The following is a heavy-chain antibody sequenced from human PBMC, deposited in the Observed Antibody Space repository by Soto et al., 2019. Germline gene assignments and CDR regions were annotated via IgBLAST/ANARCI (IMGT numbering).Heavy chain of an antibody. CDR1: GGSVSSDDYS. D-gene: IGHD2-8*01. CDR2: IRDSGST. V-gene: IGHV4-31*03. Sequence: QVQLQESGPGLVKPSQTLSVTCTVSGGSVSSDDYSWSWIRQHPGKGLEWIGYIRDSGSTYYNPSLAGRVTISVDTSKNQFSLRLRSVTAADTAVYYCARAMANYFDYWGQGTLVTASS. CDR3: ARAMANYFDY. J-gene: IGHJ4*02.